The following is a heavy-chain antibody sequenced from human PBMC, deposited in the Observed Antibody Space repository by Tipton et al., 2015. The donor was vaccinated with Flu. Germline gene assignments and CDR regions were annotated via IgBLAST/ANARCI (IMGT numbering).Heavy chain of an antibody. J-gene: IGHJ4*02. CDR2: IFHSGST. D-gene: IGHD6-19*01. CDR3: ARGPGRYSSGWYFVDY. Sequence: TLSLTCSVSGDSMTSSRYYWGWIRQPPGKGLEWIGSIFHSGSTYYNPSLKSRVTISVDTSKNQFSLKLSSVTAADTAVYYCARGPGRYSSGWYFVDYWGQETLVTVSS. V-gene: IGHV4-39*07. CDR1: GDSMTSSRYY.